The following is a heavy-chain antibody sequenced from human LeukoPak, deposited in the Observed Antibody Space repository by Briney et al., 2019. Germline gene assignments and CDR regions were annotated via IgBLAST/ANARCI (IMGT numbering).Heavy chain of an antibody. Sequence: GGSLRLSCAASGFTFSSHWMNWVRQAPGKGLEWVANIKQDGSEKYYVDSVKGRFTISRDNAKNSLYLQMNSLRADDTAVYYCARSARLMKGVVEVTALDDWGQGTLVTVSS. J-gene: IGHJ4*02. V-gene: IGHV3-7*01. CDR2: IKQDGSEK. CDR1: GFTFSSHW. D-gene: IGHD3-3*01. CDR3: ARSARLMKGVVEVTALDD.